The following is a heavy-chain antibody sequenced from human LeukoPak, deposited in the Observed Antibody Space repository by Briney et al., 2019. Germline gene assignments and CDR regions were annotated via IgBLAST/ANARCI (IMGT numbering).Heavy chain of an antibody. CDR3: ARLTYYYDSSGYLSQPFDY. D-gene: IGHD3-22*01. CDR2: IYYSGST. J-gene: IGHJ4*02. V-gene: IGHV4-59*08. CDR1: GGSISSYY. Sequence: PSETLSLTCTVSGGSISSYYWSWIRQPPGKGLEWIGYIYYSGSTNYNPSLKSRVTIPVDTSKNQFSLKLSSVTAADTAVYYCARLTYYYDSSGYLSQPFDYWGQGTLVTVSS.